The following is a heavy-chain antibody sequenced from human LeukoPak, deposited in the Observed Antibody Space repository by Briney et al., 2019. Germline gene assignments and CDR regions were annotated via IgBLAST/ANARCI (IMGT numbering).Heavy chain of an antibody. Sequence: GGSLRLSCAASGFTFSSYSMNWVRQAPGKGLDWVSSISSSSSSIYYADSMKGRFTISRDNVKNLLFLQMNSLRAEDTVVYYCASLGAGDFDYWGQGTLVTVSS. CDR1: GFTFSSYS. CDR2: ISSSSSSI. J-gene: IGHJ4*02. D-gene: IGHD3-10*01. CDR3: ASLGAGDFDY. V-gene: IGHV3-21*04.